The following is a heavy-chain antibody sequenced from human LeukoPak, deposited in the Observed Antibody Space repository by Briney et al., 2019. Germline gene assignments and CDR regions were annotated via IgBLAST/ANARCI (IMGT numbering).Heavy chain of an antibody. D-gene: IGHD3-3*01. CDR1: GGSISSHY. Sequence: SETLSLTCTVSGGSISSHYWSWIRQPPGKGLEWIGYIYYSGSTNYNPSLKSRVTISVDTSKNQFSLKLSSVTAADTAVYYCARGGDDFWSGYPNWFDPWGQGTLVTVSS. CDR2: IYYSGST. V-gene: IGHV4-59*11. J-gene: IGHJ5*02. CDR3: ARGGDDFWSGYPNWFDP.